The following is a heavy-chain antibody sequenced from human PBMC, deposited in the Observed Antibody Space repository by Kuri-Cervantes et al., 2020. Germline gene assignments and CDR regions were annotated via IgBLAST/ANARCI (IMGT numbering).Heavy chain of an antibody. CDR3: ARGRATPRRRTTGLPANFDY. CDR1: GGSISSYY. D-gene: IGHD1-7*01. J-gene: IGHJ4*02. CDR2: IYYSGST. V-gene: IGHV4-59*12. Sequence: SETVSLSCGVAGGSISSYYWSWIRQPPGKGLEYIGYIYYSGSTNYNPSIKSRVTISVDTSKNQLSLKLNSVTSADTAVYYCARGRATPRRRTTGLPANFDYLGQGTLVTVSS.